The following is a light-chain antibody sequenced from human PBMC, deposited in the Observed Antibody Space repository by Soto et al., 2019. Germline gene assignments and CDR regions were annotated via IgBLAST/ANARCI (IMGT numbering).Light chain of an antibody. V-gene: IGKV1-33*01. CDR3: QHYNNLPPFT. Sequence: DIQMTQSPSSLSASVGARVSITCQASQDIRTSLSWFQHKPGRAPKPLIYGASYLETGVPSRFRGSGSGTDFTFTISSLQPEDTATYYCQHYNNLPPFTFGPGTIVDIK. CDR1: QDIRTS. J-gene: IGKJ3*01. CDR2: GAS.